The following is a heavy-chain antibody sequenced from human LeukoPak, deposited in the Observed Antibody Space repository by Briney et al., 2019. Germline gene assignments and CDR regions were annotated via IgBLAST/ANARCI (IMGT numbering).Heavy chain of an antibody. J-gene: IGHJ4*01. CDR3: ARHLGATVNTLYYFDY. D-gene: IGHD4-17*01. V-gene: IGHV5-51*01. CDR1: GYSFTTYW. CDR2: IYPGDSDT. Sequence: GESLKISCKGSGYSFTTYWIGWVRQMPGKGLEWMGIIYPGDSDTRYSPSFQGQVTISADKSISTAYLQWSRPKASHTAMYYCARHLGATVNTLYYFDYWGQGTLVTVSS.